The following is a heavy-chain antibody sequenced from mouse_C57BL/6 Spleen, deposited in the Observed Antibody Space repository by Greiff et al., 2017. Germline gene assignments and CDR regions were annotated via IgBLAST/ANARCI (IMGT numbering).Heavy chain of an antibody. J-gene: IGHJ2*01. CDR1: GFTFSSYA. CDR3: SRGVLLRYYFDY. D-gene: IGHD1-1*01. V-gene: IGHV5-4*03. CDR2: ISDGGSYT. Sequence: EVMLVESGGGLVKPGGSLKLSCAASGFTFSSYAMSWVRQTPEKRLEWVATISDGGSYTYYPDNVKGRFTISRDNAKNNLYLQMSHLKSEDTAMYYCSRGVLLRYYFDYWGQGTTLTVSS.